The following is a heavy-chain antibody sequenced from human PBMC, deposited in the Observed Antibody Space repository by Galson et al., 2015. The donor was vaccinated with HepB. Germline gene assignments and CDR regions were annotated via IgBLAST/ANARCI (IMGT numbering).Heavy chain of an antibody. CDR1: GFTFSSYW. V-gene: IGHV3-7*01. CDR2: IKQDGSEK. J-gene: IGHJ4*02. D-gene: IGHD2-2*03. Sequence: SLRLSCAASGFTFSSYWMSWVRQAPGEGLEWVANIKQDGSEKYYVDSVKGRFTISRDNAKNSLYLQMNSLRAEDTAVCYCARDGSWVKTDYWGQGTLVTVSS. CDR3: ARDGSWVKTDY.